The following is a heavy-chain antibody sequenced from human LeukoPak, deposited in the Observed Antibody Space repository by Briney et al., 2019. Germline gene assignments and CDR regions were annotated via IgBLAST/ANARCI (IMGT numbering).Heavy chain of an antibody. J-gene: IGHJ4*02. CDR1: GYTFTGYY. CDR2: INPNSGGT. CDR3: ARVPNGVLMVYAIDFDY. V-gene: IGHV1-2*02. Sequence: ASVKVSCKASGYTFTGYYMHWVRQAPGQGLEWMGWINPNSGGTNYAQKFQGRVTMTRDTSISTAYMELSRLRSDDTAVYYCARVPNGVLMVYAIDFDYWGQGTLVTVSS. D-gene: IGHD2-8*01.